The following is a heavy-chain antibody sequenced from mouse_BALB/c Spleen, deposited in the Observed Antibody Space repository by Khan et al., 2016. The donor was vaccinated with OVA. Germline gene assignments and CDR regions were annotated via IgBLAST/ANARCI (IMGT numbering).Heavy chain of an antibody. Sequence: QVQLQQSGVELVKPGASVKLSCKTSGYTFTNYWIQWIKQRPGQGLGWIGQIFPGTGTTYYNQNFKGKATLTVDTSSNTAYMHLRSLTSEDSADYYCARGYFGNYEFVDWGQGTLVTVSP. V-gene: IGHV1S132*01. D-gene: IGHD2-1*01. CDR2: IFPGTGTT. CDR3: ARGYFGNYEFVD. J-gene: IGHJ3*01. CDR1: GYTFTNYW.